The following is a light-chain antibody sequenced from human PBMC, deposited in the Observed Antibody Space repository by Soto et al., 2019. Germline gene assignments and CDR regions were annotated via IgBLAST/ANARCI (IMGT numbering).Light chain of an antibody. Sequence: EIVLTQSPATLSLSPGERATLSCRASQSISSYLAWYQQKPGQAPRLLIYDASNRATGIPARFSGSGSGTDFTLTITSLESEDFAVYYSQQRSRGYTFGQGTKLELK. V-gene: IGKV3-11*01. J-gene: IGKJ2*01. CDR2: DAS. CDR3: QQRSRGYT. CDR1: QSISSY.